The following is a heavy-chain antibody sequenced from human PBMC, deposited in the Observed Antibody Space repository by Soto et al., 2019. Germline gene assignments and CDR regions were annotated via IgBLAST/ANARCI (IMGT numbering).Heavy chain of an antibody. CDR3: ARARGAQWLVRDAFDI. Sequence: SETLSLTCAVYGGSFSGYYWSWIRQPPGKGLEWIGEINHSGSTNYNPSLKSRVTISVDTSKNQFSLKLSSVTAADTAVYYCARARGAQWLVRDAFDIWGQGTMVTVSS. J-gene: IGHJ3*02. D-gene: IGHD6-19*01. CDR2: INHSGST. CDR1: GGSFSGYY. V-gene: IGHV4-34*01.